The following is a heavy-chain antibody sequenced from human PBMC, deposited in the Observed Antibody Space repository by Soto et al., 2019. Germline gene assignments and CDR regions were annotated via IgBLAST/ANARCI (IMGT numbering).Heavy chain of an antibody. Sequence: QITLKESGPTLVRPRQTLTLTCAFSGFSLSTSGVGVGWIRQPPGKALEWLAVIYWDDSKHYSPSLRSRLTITKDTSKNQVVLTMTNMDPMDTGTYYCAHKGPEDWPLDYWGQATLVTVSS. J-gene: IGHJ4*02. CDR3: AHKGPEDWPLDY. CDR1: GFSLSTSGVG. V-gene: IGHV2-5*02. CDR2: IYWDDSK. D-gene: IGHD3-9*01.